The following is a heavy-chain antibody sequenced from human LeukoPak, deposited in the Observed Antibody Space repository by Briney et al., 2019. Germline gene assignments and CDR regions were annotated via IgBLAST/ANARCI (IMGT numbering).Heavy chain of an antibody. CDR3: ARNPSHRSGSYYYFDS. J-gene: IGHJ4*02. Sequence: ASVKVSCKASGYTFTGYYMHWVRQAPGQGLEWMGWINPNSVGTNYAQKFQGRVTMTRDTSTSTVYMELSSLRSEDTAVYYCARNPSHRSGSYYYFDSWGQGTLVTVS. CDR1: GYTFTGYY. D-gene: IGHD1-26*01. CDR2: INPNSVGT. V-gene: IGHV1-2*02.